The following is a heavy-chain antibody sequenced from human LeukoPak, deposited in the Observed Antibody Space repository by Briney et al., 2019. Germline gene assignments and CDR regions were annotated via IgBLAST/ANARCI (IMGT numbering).Heavy chain of an antibody. D-gene: IGHD6-19*01. CDR1: GLTFSSYW. J-gene: IGHJ4*02. CDR3: ATPGGWYFDY. CDR2: IKQDGSEK. Sequence: SGGSLRLSCAASGLTFSSYWMSWVRQAPGKGLEWVASIKQDGSEKYYVDSVKGRFTISRDNAKNSLYLQMNSLRAEDTALYYCATPGGWYFDYWGQGTLVTVSS. V-gene: IGHV3-7*01.